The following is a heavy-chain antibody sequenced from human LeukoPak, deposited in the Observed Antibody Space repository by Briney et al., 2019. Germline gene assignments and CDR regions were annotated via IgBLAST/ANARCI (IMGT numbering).Heavy chain of an antibody. CDR2: ISAYNGNT. CDR3: ARPYYYDCYFDY. J-gene: IGHJ4*02. CDR1: GYPFKSYG. V-gene: IGHV1-18*01. Sequence: ASVKVSCKASGYPFKSYGITWVRQAPGQGLEWMGWISAYNGNTNYAQNLQGRVTMTTDTSTSTAYMELRSLRSDDTAVYYCARPYYYDCYFDYWGQGTLVTVSS. D-gene: IGHD3-22*01.